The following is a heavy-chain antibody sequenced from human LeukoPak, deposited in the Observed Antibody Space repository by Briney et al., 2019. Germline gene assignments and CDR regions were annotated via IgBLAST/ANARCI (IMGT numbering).Heavy chain of an antibody. D-gene: IGHD6-13*01. CDR3: ARGPGYSSSWYGTDL. CDR2: INSDGSTT. V-gene: IGHV3-74*01. CDR1: GFTLSSYW. Sequence: GESLRLSCAASGFTLSSYWMHWVRQAPGKGLVWVSRINSDGSTTNYPDSVKGRFTISRDNAKNTWYLQMDSLRAEDTAVYYCARGPGYSSSWYGTDLWGQGALVTVSS. J-gene: IGHJ5*02.